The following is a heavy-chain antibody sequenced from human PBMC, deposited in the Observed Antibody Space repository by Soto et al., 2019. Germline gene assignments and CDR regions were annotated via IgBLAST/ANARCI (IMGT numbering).Heavy chain of an antibody. CDR1: GGSFSGYY. CDR2: INHSGST. J-gene: IGHJ4*02. Sequence: TLSLTCAVYGGSFSGYYWSWIRQPPGKGLEWIGEINHSGSTNYNPSLKSRVTISLDKSENQFSLKVTSLTAADTAVYYCASRDPGTSGYYYFENWGQGTLVTVSS. D-gene: IGHD3-22*01. CDR3: ASRDPGTSGYYYFEN. V-gene: IGHV4-34*01.